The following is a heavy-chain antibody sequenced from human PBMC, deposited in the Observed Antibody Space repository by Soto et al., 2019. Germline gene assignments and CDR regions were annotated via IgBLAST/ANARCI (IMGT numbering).Heavy chain of an antibody. CDR1: GFTFSSYA. V-gene: IGHV3-23*01. CDR2: ISGSGGST. D-gene: IGHD1-7*01. CDR3: AKGNSWSPALVLDI. J-gene: IGHJ3*02. Sequence: PGGSLRLSCAASGFTFSSYAMNWVRQAPGKGPEWVSAISGSGGSTYYADSVKGRFTISRDSSKSTLYLQMNSLRAEDTAVYYCAKGNSWSPALVLDIWGQGTMVTVSS.